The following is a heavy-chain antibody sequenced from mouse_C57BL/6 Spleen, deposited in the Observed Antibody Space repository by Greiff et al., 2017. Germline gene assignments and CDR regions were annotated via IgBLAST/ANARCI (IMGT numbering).Heavy chain of an antibody. J-gene: IGHJ4*01. D-gene: IGHD2-3*01. CDR1: GYTFTSYW. Sequence: QVQLQQPGAELVMPGASVKLSCKASGYTFTSYWMHWAKQRPGQGLEWIGEIDPSDSYTNYNQKFKGKSTLTVDKSSSTAYMQLSSLTSEDSAVYYCARRPSLYYYAMDYWGQGTSVTVSS. CDR3: ARRPSLYYYAMDY. CDR2: IDPSDSYT. V-gene: IGHV1-69*01.